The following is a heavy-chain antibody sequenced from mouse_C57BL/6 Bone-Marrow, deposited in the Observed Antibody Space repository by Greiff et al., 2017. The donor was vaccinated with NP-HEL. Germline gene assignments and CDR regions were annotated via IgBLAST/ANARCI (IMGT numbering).Heavy chain of an antibody. V-gene: IGHV1-81*01. CDR3: ARRPLFTTVPSMDY. J-gene: IGHJ4*01. Sequence: VKLQESGAELARPGASVKLSCKASGYTFTSYGISWVKQRTGQGLEWIGEIYPRSGNTYYNEKFKGQATLTADKSSSTAYMKLRSLTSEDSAVYFCARRPLFTTVPSMDYWGQGTSVTVSS. CDR2: IYPRSGNT. D-gene: IGHD1-1*01. CDR1: GYTFTSYG.